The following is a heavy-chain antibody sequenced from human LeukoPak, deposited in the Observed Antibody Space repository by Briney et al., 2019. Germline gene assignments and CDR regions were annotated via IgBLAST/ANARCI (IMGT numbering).Heavy chain of an antibody. CDR1: GGSFSGYY. Sequence: SETLSLTCAVYGGSFSGYYWGWIRQPPGKGLEWIGQINHSGSTNYNPSLKSRVTISVDTSKNQFSLKLSSVTAADTAVYYCARHPSSSWYVYFDYWGQGTLVTVSS. J-gene: IGHJ4*02. D-gene: IGHD6-13*01. CDR2: INHSGST. V-gene: IGHV4-34*01. CDR3: ARHPSSSWYVYFDY.